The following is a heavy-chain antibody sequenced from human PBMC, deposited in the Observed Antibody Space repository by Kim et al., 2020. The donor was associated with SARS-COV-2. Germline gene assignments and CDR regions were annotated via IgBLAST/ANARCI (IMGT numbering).Heavy chain of an antibody. V-gene: IGHV4-39*01. CDR1: GSFIGSTTYY. Sequence: SETLSLTCSVSGSFIGSTTYYWGWIRQSPGKGLEWIGNVHYSGSTSYNPSLKGRVTISVDTSKNQFSLRLTSVVAADTAVYYCARQASGVDTMDRWGQGILVTVSA. CDR3: ARQASGVDTMDR. D-gene: IGHD3-10*01. CDR2: VHYSGST. J-gene: IGHJ5*02.